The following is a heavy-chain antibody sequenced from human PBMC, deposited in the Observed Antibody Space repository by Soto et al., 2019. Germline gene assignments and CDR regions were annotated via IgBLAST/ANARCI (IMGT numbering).Heavy chain of an antibody. V-gene: IGHV3-30*18. CDR3: AKDKGIVGATPHY. CDR2: ISYDGSNK. Sequence: QVLLVESGGGVVQPGRSLRLSCAASGFTFSSYGMHWVRQAPGKGLEWVAVISYDGSNKYYADSVKGRFTISRDNSKNTLYLQMNSLRAEDTAGYYCAKDKGIVGATPHYWGQGTLVTVSS. D-gene: IGHD1-26*01. CDR1: GFTFSSYG. J-gene: IGHJ4*02.